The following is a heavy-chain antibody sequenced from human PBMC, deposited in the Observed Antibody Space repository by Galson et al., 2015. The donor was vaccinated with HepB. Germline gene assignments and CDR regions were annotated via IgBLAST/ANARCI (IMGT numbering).Heavy chain of an antibody. Sequence: SLRLSCAASGFTFSSYAMHWVRQAPGKGLEWVAVISYDGSNKYYADSVKGRFTISRDNSKNTLYLQMNSLRAEDTAVYYCARTKDIVVVVAGTRVGYYYYGMDVRGQGTTVTVSS. D-gene: IGHD2-15*01. CDR2: ISYDGSNK. CDR3: ARTKDIVVVVAGTRVGYYYYGMDV. CDR1: GFTFSSYA. V-gene: IGHV3-30*04. J-gene: IGHJ6*02.